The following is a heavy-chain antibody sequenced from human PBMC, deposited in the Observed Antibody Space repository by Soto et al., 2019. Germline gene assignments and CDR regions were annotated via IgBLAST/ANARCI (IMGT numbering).Heavy chain of an antibody. CDR2: IKQDGSEX. CDR1: GFTFSSYX. Sequence: GGSLRLSCAASGFTFSSYXVSWVRQAPGKGLEWVANIKQDGSEXXYVDXVKGRFTISRDNAKNSLYLQMNRLRAEXXAXXYCARGLXXXDILXXYSWRXXDV. J-gene: IGHJ6*01. D-gene: IGHD3-9*01. CDR3: ARGLXXXDILXXYSWRXXDV. V-gene: IGHV3-7*01.